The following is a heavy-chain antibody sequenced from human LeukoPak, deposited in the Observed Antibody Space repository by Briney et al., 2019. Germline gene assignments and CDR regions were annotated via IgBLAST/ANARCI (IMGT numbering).Heavy chain of an antibody. J-gene: IGHJ4*02. CDR3: AKDRYSGSYYFDY. CDR1: GFTFSSYA. CDR2: ISGSGGST. D-gene: IGHD1-26*01. Sequence: GGTLRLSCAASGFTFSSYAMSWVRQAPGKGLEWVSAISGSGGSTYYADSVKGRFTISRDNSKNTLYLQMNSLRAEDTAVYYCAKDRYSGSYYFDYWGQGTLVTVSS. V-gene: IGHV3-23*01.